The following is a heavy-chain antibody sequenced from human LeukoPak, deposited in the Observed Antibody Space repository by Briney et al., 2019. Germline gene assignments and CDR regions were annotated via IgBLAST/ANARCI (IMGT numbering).Heavy chain of an antibody. V-gene: IGHV3-7*04. D-gene: IGHD2-2*01. J-gene: IGHJ4*02. CDR1: GFTFSSYW. CDR2: IKQDGSEK. Sequence: GGSLRLSCAASGFTFSSYWMSWVRQAPGKGLEWVANIKQDGSEKYYVDSVKGRFTISRDNAKNSLYLQMNSLRAEDTAVYYCARGGYCSSTSCYHPTGYYFDYWGQGTQVTVSS. CDR3: ARGGYCSSTSCYHPTGYYFDY.